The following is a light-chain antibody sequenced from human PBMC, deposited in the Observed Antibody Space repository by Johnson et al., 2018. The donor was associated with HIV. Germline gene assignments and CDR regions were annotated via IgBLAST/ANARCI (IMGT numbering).Light chain of an antibody. Sequence: QSVLTQPPSVSAAPRQRVTISCSGNSSNMGNNYVSWYQQVPGTAPKLLIYDNNKRPSGIPGRFSGSKSGTSATLGIPGLQTGDEADDYCGTWDSRLRSYVVGIGTKGTVL. CDR1: SSNMGNNY. V-gene: IGLV1-51*01. CDR2: DNN. CDR3: GTWDSRLRSYV. J-gene: IGLJ1*01.